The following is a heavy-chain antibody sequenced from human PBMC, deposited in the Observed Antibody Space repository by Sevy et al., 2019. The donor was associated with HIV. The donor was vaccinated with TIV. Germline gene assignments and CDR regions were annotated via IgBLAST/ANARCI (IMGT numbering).Heavy chain of an antibody. V-gene: IGHV4-31*03. CDR3: ARVEYLSDPGNAFDI. CDR2: IYYSGST. Sequence: SESLSLTCTVSGGSISSGGYYWSWIRQHPGKGLEWIGYIYYSGSTYYNPSLKSRVTISVDTSKNQFSLKLSSVTAADTAGYYCARVEYLSDPGNAFDIWGQGTLVTVSS. J-gene: IGHJ3*02. CDR1: GGSISSGGYY.